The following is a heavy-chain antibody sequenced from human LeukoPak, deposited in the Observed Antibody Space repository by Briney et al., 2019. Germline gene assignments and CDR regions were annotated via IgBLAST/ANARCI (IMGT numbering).Heavy chain of an antibody. CDR1: GFTSDDYA. V-gene: IGHV3-9*02. D-gene: IGHD3-10*01. Sequence: PGRSLRLSCAASGFTSDDYAMHWVRQAPGKGLEWVSGISWNSGSIGYAASVKGRFTISRDNAKNTLYLQMNSLRAEDTALYYCAKDIGEYYYYGMDVWGQGTTATVSS. CDR3: AKDIGEYYYYGMDV. CDR2: ISWNSGSI. J-gene: IGHJ6*02.